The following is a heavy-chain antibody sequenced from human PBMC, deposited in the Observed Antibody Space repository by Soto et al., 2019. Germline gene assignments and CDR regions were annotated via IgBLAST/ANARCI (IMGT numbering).Heavy chain of an antibody. Sequence: QVQLVQSGAEVKGPGSSVKVSGKASGDTFNFYSINWVREAPGLGLEWMGRVNPIVSMSNYAQKFQGRVTMTADKSTSTAYMELSSLRSEDTAIYYCASSYGSGYLAFDYWGQGALVTVSS. CDR1: GDTFNFYS. CDR3: ASSYGSGYLAFDY. V-gene: IGHV1-69*02. J-gene: IGHJ4*02. D-gene: IGHD3-10*01. CDR2: VNPIVSMS.